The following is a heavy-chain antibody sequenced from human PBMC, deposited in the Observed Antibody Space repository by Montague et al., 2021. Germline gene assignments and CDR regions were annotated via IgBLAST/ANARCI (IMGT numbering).Heavy chain of an antibody. Sequence: SLRLSCAAPGFTFSSYWMHRVRQAPGKGLEWVSSISGSGSSPYYADSVQGRFTISRDNFKNTLDNSKNTLYLQMNSLRAEDTAVYYCARVRLSYTSSFYGFFDYWGQGTLVTVSS. CDR1: GFTFSSYW. D-gene: IGHD6-6*01. CDR3: ARVRLSYTSSFYGFFDY. V-gene: IGHV3-23*01. CDR2: ISGSGSSP. J-gene: IGHJ4*02.